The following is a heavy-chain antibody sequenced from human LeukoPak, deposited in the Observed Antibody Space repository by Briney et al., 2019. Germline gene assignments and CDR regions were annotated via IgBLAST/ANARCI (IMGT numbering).Heavy chain of an antibody. D-gene: IGHD5-24*01. J-gene: IGHJ4*02. CDR2: IYTSGST. CDR1: GGSISSYY. CDR3: ARVRRDGYLFDY. Sequence: SEPLSLTCTVSGGSISSYYWSWIRQPAGKGLEWIGRIYTSGSTNYNPSLKSRVTISVDKSKNQFSLKLSSVTAADTAVYYCARVRRDGYLFDYWGQGTLVTVSS. V-gene: IGHV4-4*07.